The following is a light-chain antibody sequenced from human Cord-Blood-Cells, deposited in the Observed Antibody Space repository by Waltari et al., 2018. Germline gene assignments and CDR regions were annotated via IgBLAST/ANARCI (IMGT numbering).Light chain of an antibody. CDR1: SSDVGSHNL. CDR3: CSYAGSSTWV. Sequence: QSALPQPASVSGSPGQSITIPCTGTSSDVGSHNLVSWYQQHPGKAPKLMIYEGSKRPSGVSNRFSGSKSGNTASLTISGLQAEDEADYYCCSYAGSSTWVFGGGTKLTVL. V-gene: IGLV2-23*01. CDR2: EGS. J-gene: IGLJ3*02.